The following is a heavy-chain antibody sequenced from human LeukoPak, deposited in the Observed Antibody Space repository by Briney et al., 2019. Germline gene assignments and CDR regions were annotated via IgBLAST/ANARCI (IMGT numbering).Heavy chain of an antibody. CDR3: ARGPYCSSTSCYLNWFDP. D-gene: IGHD2-2*01. J-gene: IGHJ5*02. CDR2: IIPIFGTA. CDR1: GGTFRSYA. Sequence: SVKVSCKASGGTFRSYAISWVRQAPGQGLEWMGGIIPIFGTANYAQRFQGRVTITADESTSTAYMELSSLRSEDTAVYYCARGPYCSSTSCYLNWFDPWGQGTLVTVCS. V-gene: IGHV1-69*13.